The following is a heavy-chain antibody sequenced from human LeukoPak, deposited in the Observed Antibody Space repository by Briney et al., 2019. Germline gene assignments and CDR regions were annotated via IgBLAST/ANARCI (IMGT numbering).Heavy chain of an antibody. V-gene: IGHV1-18*01. CDR2: TSAYNGNT. D-gene: IGHD2-8*01. J-gene: IGHJ4*02. CDR1: GYTFTSYG. CDR3: ARDWRKGYCTNGVCPGTTPPRFDY. Sequence: ASVKVSCKASGYTFTSYGISWVRQAPGQGLEWMGWTSAYNGNTNYAQKLQGRVTMTTDTSTSTAYMELRSLRSDDTAVYYCARDWRKGYCTNGVCPGTTPPRFDYWGREPWSPSPQ.